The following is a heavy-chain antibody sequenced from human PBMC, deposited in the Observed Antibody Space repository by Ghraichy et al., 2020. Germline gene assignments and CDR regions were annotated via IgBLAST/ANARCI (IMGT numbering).Heavy chain of an antibody. CDR1: GFTFSNYD. CDR2: IINSGSRT. J-gene: IGHJ4*02. CDR3: ASFKVVVVPSKY. V-gene: IGHV3-23*01. D-gene: IGHD3-22*01. Sequence: GGSLRLSCAASGFTFSNYDMSWVRQAPGKGLEWVSSIINSGSRTYYADSVKGRFTISRDNSKNTLYLQMNSLRVEDTAVYYCASFKVVVVPSKYWGQGTLVTVSS.